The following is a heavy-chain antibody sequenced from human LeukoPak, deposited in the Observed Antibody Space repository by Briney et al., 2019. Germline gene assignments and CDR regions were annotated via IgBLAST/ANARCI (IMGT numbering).Heavy chain of an antibody. V-gene: IGHV4-59*01. CDR1: GGSISSYC. J-gene: IGHJ2*01. Sequence: SETLSLTCTVSGGSISSYCCSWIRQPPGKGLEWIGYIYYSGSTNYNPSLKSRVTISVDTSKNQFSLKLGSVTAADTAVYYCARDIGWYFDLWGRGTLVTGSS. D-gene: IGHD1-26*01. CDR2: IYYSGST. CDR3: ARDIGWYFDL.